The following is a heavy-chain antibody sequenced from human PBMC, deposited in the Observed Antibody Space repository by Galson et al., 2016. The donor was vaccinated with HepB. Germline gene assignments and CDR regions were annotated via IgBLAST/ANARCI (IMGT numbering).Heavy chain of an antibody. CDR1: GFTFSDHY. J-gene: IGHJ4*02. Sequence: SLRLSCAASGFTFSDHYMDWVRQAPGKGLEWVGRIRSRKIIYTTEYATSVKGRITISRDDSKNLMFLQMTSLKIEDTALYYCARGYGDYPRYYFDNWGQGTLVTVSS. D-gene: IGHD4-17*01. CDR2: IRSRKIIYTT. V-gene: IGHV3-72*01. CDR3: ARGYGDYPRYYFDN.